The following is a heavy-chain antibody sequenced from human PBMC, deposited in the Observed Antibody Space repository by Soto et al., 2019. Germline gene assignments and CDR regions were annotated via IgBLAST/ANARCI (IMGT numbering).Heavy chain of an antibody. CDR1: GGSFRSYD. CDR2: IYNSGRT. J-gene: IGHJ4*02. D-gene: IGHD6-19*01. Sequence: QVQLQESGPGLVKPSETLSLTCTVSGGSFRSYDWSWIRQPPGKGLELIGHIYNSGRTIYNPSLKCRVTISVDSSKYPFSLKLSTVTAADTAVYYCASGSPRGGWPFFDSWGQVALVTVSS. V-gene: IGHV4-59*01. CDR3: ASGSPRGGWPFFDS.